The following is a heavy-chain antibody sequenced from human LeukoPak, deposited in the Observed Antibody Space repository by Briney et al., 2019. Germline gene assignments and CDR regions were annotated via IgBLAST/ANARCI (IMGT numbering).Heavy chain of an antibody. Sequence: PSQTLSLTCTVSGGSISSYYWSWIRQPPGMGLEWIGYIYYSGSTNYNPSLKSRVTISVDTSKNQFSLKLSSVTAADTAVYYCARARGCSYGPYFDYWGQGTLVTVSS. J-gene: IGHJ4*02. CDR2: IYYSGST. CDR3: ARARGCSYGPYFDY. V-gene: IGHV4-59*01. D-gene: IGHD5-18*01. CDR1: GGSISSYY.